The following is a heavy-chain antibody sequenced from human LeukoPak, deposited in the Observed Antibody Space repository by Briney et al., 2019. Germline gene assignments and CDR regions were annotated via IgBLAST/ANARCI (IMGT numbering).Heavy chain of an antibody. D-gene: IGHD3-22*01. V-gene: IGHV3-49*03. CDR2: IRSKAYGGTT. Sequence: PGGSLRLSCTVSGFTFGDYAMSWFRQAPGKGLEWVGFIRSKAYGGTTEYAASVKGRFTISRDDSKSIAYLQMNSLKTEDTAVYYCTRDLEMAGYYYDSSGYYGDYWGQGTLVTVSS. CDR3: TRDLEMAGYYYDSSGYYGDY. CDR1: GFTFGDYA. J-gene: IGHJ4*02.